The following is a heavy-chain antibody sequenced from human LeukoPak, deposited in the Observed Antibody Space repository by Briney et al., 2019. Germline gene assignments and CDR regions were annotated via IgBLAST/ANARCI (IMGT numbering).Heavy chain of an antibody. D-gene: IGHD5-12*01. CDR1: GGSMSPYH. Sequence: SETLSLTCTVSGGSMSPYHWGWIRQPPGKGLEWTGYIYYSGSTNYNPSLKSRVTISVDTSKNQFSLKLSSVTAADTAVYYCAREWRGYSGYDPGRYFDYWGQGTLVTVSS. V-gene: IGHV4-59*01. J-gene: IGHJ4*02. CDR2: IYYSGST. CDR3: AREWRGYSGYDPGRYFDY.